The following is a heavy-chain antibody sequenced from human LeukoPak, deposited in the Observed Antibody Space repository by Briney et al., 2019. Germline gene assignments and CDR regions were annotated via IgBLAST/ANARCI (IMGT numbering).Heavy chain of an antibody. CDR3: AKDRIAARSFDY. D-gene: IGHD6-6*01. CDR2: ISYDGSNK. CDR1: GFTFSSYA. V-gene: IGHV3-30-3*01. Sequence: GRSLRLSCAASGFTFSSYAMHWVRQAPGKGLEWVAVISYDGSNKYYADSVKGRFTISSDNSKNTLYLQMNSLRAEDTAVYYCAKDRIAARSFDYWGQGTLVTVSS. J-gene: IGHJ4*02.